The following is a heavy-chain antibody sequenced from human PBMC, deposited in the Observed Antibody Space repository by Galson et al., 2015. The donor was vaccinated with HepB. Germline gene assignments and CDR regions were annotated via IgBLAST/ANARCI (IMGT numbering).Heavy chain of an antibody. Sequence: SLRLSCAASGFTFSSYAMHWVRQAPGKGLEWVAVISYDGSNKYYADSVKGRFTISRDNSKNTLYLQMNSLRAEDTAVYYCASLGVIFGGYYYMDVWGKGTTVTVSS. V-gene: IGHV3-30-3*01. D-gene: IGHD3-3*01. J-gene: IGHJ6*03. CDR3: ASLGVIFGGYYYMDV. CDR1: GFTFSSYA. CDR2: ISYDGSNK.